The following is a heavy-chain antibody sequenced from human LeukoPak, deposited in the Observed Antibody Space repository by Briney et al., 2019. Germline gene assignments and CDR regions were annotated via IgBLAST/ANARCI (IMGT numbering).Heavy chain of an antibody. Sequence: SETLSLTRTVSGGSIRRYYWSWIPQPPGRGLEGVGYNYYSGRNNHNPSLKSRVTKYVETHQNQFSLKLSSVTAAETAVYYCARTTEGGYTYNYFYYYYMDVWGKGTTVTISS. CDR3: ARTTEGGYTYNYFYYYYMDV. J-gene: IGHJ6*03. CDR2: NYYSGRN. CDR1: GGSIRRYY. V-gene: IGHV4-59*01. D-gene: IGHD5-18*01.